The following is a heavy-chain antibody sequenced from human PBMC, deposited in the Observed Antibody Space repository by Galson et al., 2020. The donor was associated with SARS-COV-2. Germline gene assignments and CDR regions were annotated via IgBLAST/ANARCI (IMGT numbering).Heavy chain of an antibody. CDR2: ISSRGDTI. Sequence: GSLRLSCAASEFTFNDYSMNWLRQAPGKGLEWVSYISSRGDTIFYADSVKGRFTISRDNAKNSLYLQMNSLRAEDTAVYYCAREGRDYDLLTAYLRPYFFDYWGQGTLVTVSS. V-gene: IGHV3-11*01. CDR1: EFTFNDYS. J-gene: IGHJ4*02. D-gene: IGHD3-9*01. CDR3: AREGRDYDLLTAYLRPYFFDY.